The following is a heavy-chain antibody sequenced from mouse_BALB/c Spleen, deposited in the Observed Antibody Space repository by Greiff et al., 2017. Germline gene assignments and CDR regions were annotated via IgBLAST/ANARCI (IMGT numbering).Heavy chain of an antibody. Sequence: EVQLVESGGGLVQPGGSLKLSCAASGFTFSSYTMSWVRQTPEKRLEWVAYISNGGGSTYYPDTVKGRFTISRDNAKNTLYLQMSSLKSEDTAMYYCASLYDGYYGAYWGQGTLVTVSA. J-gene: IGHJ3*01. CDR1: GFTFSSYT. CDR3: ASLYDGYYGAY. CDR2: ISNGGGST. V-gene: IGHV5-12-2*01. D-gene: IGHD2-3*01.